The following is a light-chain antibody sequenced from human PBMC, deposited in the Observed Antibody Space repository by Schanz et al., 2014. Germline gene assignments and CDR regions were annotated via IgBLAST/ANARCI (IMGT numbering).Light chain of an antibody. V-gene: IGKV3-11*01. Sequence: EIVLTQSPGTLSLSPGERATLSCRASQSVSNNLAWYQQKPGQAPRLLIYDASNRATGIPARFSGSGSGTDFTLTISSLEPEDFAFYYCQQGSTWPITFGGGTKVEIK. CDR1: QSVSNN. CDR3: QQGSTWPIT. CDR2: DAS. J-gene: IGKJ4*01.